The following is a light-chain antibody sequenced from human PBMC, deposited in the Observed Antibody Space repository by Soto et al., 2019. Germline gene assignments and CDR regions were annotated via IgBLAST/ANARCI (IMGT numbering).Light chain of an antibody. CDR1: SSDVGGYNY. CDR3: KSYAGSNTWV. V-gene: IGLV2-8*01. Sequence: QSALTQPPSASGSPGQSVTISCTGTSSDVGGYNYVSWYQQHPGKAPKLMIYEVSNRPSGVPDRFSGSKSDNTASLTVSGLRAEDEADYYCKSYAGSNTWVLGGGTKLTVL. J-gene: IGLJ3*02. CDR2: EVS.